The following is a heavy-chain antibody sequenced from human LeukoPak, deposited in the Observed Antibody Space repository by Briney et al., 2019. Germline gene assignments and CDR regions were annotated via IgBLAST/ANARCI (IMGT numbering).Heavy chain of an antibody. CDR3: ARGGSGWYLDY. CDR2: IYHSGST. D-gene: IGHD6-19*01. CDR1: GYSISSGYY. J-gene: IGHJ4*02. V-gene: IGHV4-38-2*02. Sequence: SETLSLTCTVSGYSISSGYYWGWIRQPPGKGLEWIGSIYHSGSTYYNPSLKSRVTISVDTSKNQFSLKLSSVTAADTAVYYCARGGSGWYLDYWGQGTLVTVSS.